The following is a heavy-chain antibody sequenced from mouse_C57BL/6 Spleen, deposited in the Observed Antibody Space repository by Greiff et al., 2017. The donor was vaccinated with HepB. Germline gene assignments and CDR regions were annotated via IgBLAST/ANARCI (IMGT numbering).Heavy chain of an antibody. Sequence: VMLVESGPGLVQPSQSLSITCTVSGFSLTSYGVHWVRQSPGKGLEWLGVIWRGGSTDYNAAFMSRLSITKDNSKSQVFFKMNSLQADDTAIYYCAKNSFSKDYGAWFAYWGQGTLVTVSA. CDR3: AKNSFSKDYGAWFAY. J-gene: IGHJ3*01. D-gene: IGHD2-4*01. CDR2: IWRGGST. CDR1: GFSLTSYG. V-gene: IGHV2-5*01.